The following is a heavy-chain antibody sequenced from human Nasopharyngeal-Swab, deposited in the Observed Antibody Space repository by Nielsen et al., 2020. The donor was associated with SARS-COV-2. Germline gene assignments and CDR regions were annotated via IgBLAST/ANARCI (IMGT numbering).Heavy chain of an antibody. D-gene: IGHD5-18*01. CDR1: GFTFSSYS. J-gene: IGHJ3*02. CDR2: IWYDGSNK. CDR3: ARTWIRVPDAFDI. Sequence: GGSLRLSCAASGFTFSSYSMHWVRQAPGKGLEWVAVIWYDGSNKYYADSVKGRFTISRDNSKNTLYLQMNSLRAEDTAVYYCARTWIRVPDAFDIWGQGTMVTVSS. V-gene: IGHV3-33*01.